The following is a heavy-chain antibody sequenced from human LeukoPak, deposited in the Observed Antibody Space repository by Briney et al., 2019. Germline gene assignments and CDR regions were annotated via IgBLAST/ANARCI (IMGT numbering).Heavy chain of an antibody. D-gene: IGHD4-17*01. V-gene: IGHV3-33*08. CDR2: IWYDGSNK. CDR1: GFTFSSYS. J-gene: IGHJ4*02. CDR3: ARDRNGNYGRWGFDY. Sequence: GGSLRLSCAASGFTFSSYSMNWVRQAPGKGLEWVAVIWYDGSNKYYADSVKGRFTISRDNSKNTLYLQMNSLRAEDTAVYYCARDRNGNYGRWGFDYWGQGTLVTVSS.